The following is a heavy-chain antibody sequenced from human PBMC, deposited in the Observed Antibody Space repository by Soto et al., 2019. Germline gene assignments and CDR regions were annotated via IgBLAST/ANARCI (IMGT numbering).Heavy chain of an antibody. Sequence: SETLSLTCTVSGGSISSGGYYWSWIRQHPGKGLEWIGYIYYSGSTYYNPSLKSRVTISVATSKNQFSLKLSSVTAADTAVYYCARSLGGTWNPLEYWGQGTPVTVSS. CDR1: GGSISSGGYY. CDR2: IYYSGST. CDR3: ARSLGGTWNPLEY. D-gene: IGHD1-1*01. V-gene: IGHV4-31*03. J-gene: IGHJ4*02.